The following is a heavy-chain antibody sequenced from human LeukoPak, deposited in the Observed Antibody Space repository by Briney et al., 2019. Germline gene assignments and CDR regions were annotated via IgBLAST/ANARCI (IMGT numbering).Heavy chain of an antibody. J-gene: IGHJ6*02. V-gene: IGHV1-69*05. CDR3: ARVDILTGYFTYYYYGMDV. D-gene: IGHD3-9*01. Sequence: GASVKVSCKASGVTFSSYAISWVRQAPGQGHEWMGGIIPIFGTANYAQKFQGRVTITTDESTSTAYMELSSLRSEDTAVYYCARVDILTGYFTYYYYGMDVWGQGTTVTVSS. CDR1: GVTFSSYA. CDR2: IIPIFGTA.